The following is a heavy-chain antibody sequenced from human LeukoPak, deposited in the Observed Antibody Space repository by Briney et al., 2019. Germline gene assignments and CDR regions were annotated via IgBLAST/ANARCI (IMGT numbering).Heavy chain of an antibody. CDR3: ARSAEMAYFDY. D-gene: IGHD5-24*01. V-gene: IGHV5-51*01. CDR2: IYPGDSDT. J-gene: IGHJ4*02. CDR1: GYNFTSYW. Sequence: GESLKISCQGSGYNFTSYWIGWVRQMPGKGLEWMGIIYPGDSDTRYSPSFQGQVTISADKSISTAYLQWSSLKASDTAMYYCARSAEMAYFDYWGQGTLVTVSS.